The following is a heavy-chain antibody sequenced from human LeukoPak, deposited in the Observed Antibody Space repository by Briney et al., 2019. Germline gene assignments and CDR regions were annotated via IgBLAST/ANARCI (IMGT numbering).Heavy chain of an antibody. CDR3: AKKQNPYGSGSYYPAVFGLDY. CDR2: ISGSGGST. CDR1: GFTFSSYG. Sequence: GRSLRLSCAASGFTFSSYGMSWVRQAPGKGLGWVSAISGSGGSTYYAESVKGRSTISRDNSKNTLYLQMNSLRAEDTAVYYCAKKQNPYGSGSYYPAVFGLDYWGQGTLVTVSS. J-gene: IGHJ4*02. V-gene: IGHV3-23*01. D-gene: IGHD3-10*01.